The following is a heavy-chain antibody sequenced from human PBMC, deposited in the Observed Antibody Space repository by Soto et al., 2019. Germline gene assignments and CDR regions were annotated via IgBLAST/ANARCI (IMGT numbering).Heavy chain of an antibody. Sequence: PSETLSLTCTVCGGSISSSSDYWGWIRQPPGKGLEWIGSIYYSGGTYYNPSLKSRVTISVDTSKNQFSLKLSSVTAADTAVYYCARQGSGWSTFDYWGQGTLVTVSS. D-gene: IGHD6-19*01. CDR2: IYYSGGT. CDR3: ARQGSGWSTFDY. CDR1: GGSISSSSDY. J-gene: IGHJ4*02. V-gene: IGHV4-39*01.